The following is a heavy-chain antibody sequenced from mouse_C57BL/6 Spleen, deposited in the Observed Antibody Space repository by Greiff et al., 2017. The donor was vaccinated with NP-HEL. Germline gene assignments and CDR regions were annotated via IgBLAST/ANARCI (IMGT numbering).Heavy chain of an antibody. V-gene: IGHV1-15*01. J-gene: IGHJ1*03. CDR2: IDPETGGT. CDR1: GYTFTDYE. D-gene: IGHD1-1*01. CDR3: TRRSYGSSYDWYFDV. Sequence: QVQLQQSGAELVRPGASVTLSCKASGYTFTDYEMHWVKQTPVHGLEWIGAIDPETGGTAYNQKFKGKAILTADKSSSTAYMELRSLTSDDSSGYYCTRRSYGSSYDWYFDVWGTGTTVTVSS.